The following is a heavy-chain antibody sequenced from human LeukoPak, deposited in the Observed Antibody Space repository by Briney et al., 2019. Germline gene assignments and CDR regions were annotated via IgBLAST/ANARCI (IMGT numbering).Heavy chain of an antibody. Sequence: GGSLRLSCAASGFTFRTYGIHWVRQAPGKGLEWVAFIRNDGSKEYFADSVKGRFTISRDNSRNTVSLQMNSLRAEDTAVYYCARERTTTVTVFDYWGQGTLVTVSS. CDR2: IRNDGSKE. D-gene: IGHD4-17*01. CDR3: ARERTTTVTVFDY. V-gene: IGHV3-30*02. J-gene: IGHJ4*02. CDR1: GFTFRTYG.